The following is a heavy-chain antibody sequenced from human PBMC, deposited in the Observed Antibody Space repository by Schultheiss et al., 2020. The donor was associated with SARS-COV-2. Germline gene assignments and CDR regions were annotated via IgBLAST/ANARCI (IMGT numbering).Heavy chain of an antibody. D-gene: IGHD5-12*01. CDR3: ARTYGTELNDSGGYEDQVWFDP. V-gene: IGHV2-5*01. Sequence: SGPTLVKPTQTLTLTCTFSGFSLNTTGVGVGWIRQPPGKALQWLAVIYWHDEKRYSPSLKSRLTITKDTSKKHVALTMTNMDPVDTGTYYCARTYGTELNDSGGYEDQVWFDPWCQVTLVTVSS. CDR2: IYWHDEK. J-gene: IGHJ5*02. CDR1: GFSLNTTGVG.